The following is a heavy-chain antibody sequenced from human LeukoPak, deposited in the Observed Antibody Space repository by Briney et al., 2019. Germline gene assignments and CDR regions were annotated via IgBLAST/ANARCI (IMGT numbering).Heavy chain of an antibody. J-gene: IGHJ5*02. CDR1: GYSFTSYW. D-gene: IGHD3-10*01. Sequence: HGESLKISCKGSGYSFTSYWIGWVRQMPGKGLEWMGIIYPGDSDTRYSPSFQGQVTISADKSISTAYLQWSSLKASDTAMYYCARQYYYGSGSPGNLFDPWGQGTLVTVPS. V-gene: IGHV5-51*01. CDR2: IYPGDSDT. CDR3: ARQYYYGSGSPGNLFDP.